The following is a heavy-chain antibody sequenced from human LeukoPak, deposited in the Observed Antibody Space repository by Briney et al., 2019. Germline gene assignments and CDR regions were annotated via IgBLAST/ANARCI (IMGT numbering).Heavy chain of an antibody. Sequence: ASVKVSCKASGYTFTSYYMHWVRQAPGQGLEWMGIINPSGGSTSYAQKFQGRVTMTEDTSTDTAYMELSSLRSEDTAVYYCASSWNDYWGQGTLVTVSS. CDR3: ASSWNDY. CDR2: INPSGGST. D-gene: IGHD1-1*01. V-gene: IGHV1-46*01. CDR1: GYTFTSYY. J-gene: IGHJ4*02.